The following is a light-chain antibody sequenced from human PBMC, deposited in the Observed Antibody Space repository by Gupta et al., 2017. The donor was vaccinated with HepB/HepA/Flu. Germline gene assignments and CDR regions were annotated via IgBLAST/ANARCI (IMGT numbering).Light chain of an antibody. CDR2: EIN. V-gene: IGLV2-23*02. J-gene: IGLJ1*01. CDR1: SSDIGSYIY. Sequence: QSALTQPASVSGSPGQSITISCTGTSSDIGSYIYVSWFQHHPGKAPKGRMYEINKRPSGVSNRVSGSTAGNTDLLTISGLQAEDEADDDCYSSVGGETDVFGTGTKVTVL. CDR3: YSSVGGETDV.